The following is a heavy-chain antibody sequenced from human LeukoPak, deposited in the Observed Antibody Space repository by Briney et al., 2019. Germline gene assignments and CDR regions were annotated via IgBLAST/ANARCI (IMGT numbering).Heavy chain of an antibody. Sequence: SETLSLTCTVSGGSIRSYYWSWIRQPPGKGLQWIGYIYYSGSTNYNPSLKSRVTISVDTSKNQFSLKLSSVTAADTAVYYCARVDTAMNVDYWGQGTLVSVSS. CDR2: IYYSGST. D-gene: IGHD5-18*01. J-gene: IGHJ4*02. CDR3: ARVDTAMNVDY. V-gene: IGHV4-59*01. CDR1: GGSIRSYY.